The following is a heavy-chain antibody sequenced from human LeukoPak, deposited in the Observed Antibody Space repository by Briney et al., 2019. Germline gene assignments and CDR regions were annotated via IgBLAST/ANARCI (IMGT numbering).Heavy chain of an antibody. Sequence: SQTLSLTRAVYGGSSSGYYWSWIRQPPGKGLEWRGEINQSGSTNYNPPLKSRVTISVDTSKNQFSLKLSSVTAADTAVYYCARGVRYSKRMVRFDPWGQGTLVTASS. V-gene: IGHV4-34*01. CDR3: ARGVRYSKRMVRFDP. CDR2: INQSGST. D-gene: IGHD4-11*01. CDR1: GGSSSGYY. J-gene: IGHJ5*02.